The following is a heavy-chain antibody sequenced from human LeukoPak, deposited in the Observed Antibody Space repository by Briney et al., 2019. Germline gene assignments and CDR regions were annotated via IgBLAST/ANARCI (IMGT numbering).Heavy chain of an antibody. CDR1: GFTFSSYE. D-gene: IGHD6-13*01. CDR2: IGTSGTNV. CDR3: ARGSGSSWYFYFDY. V-gene: IGHV3-48*03. J-gene: IGHJ4*02. Sequence: GGSLRLSCAASGFTFSSYEFNWVRQAPGKGLEWVSYIGTSGTNVYYADSVKGRFTISRDNAKNSVYLQMNSLRAGDTALYYCARGSGSSWYFYFDYWGQGTLVTVSS.